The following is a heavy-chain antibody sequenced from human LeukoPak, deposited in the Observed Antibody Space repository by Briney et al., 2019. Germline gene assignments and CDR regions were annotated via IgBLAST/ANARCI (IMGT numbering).Heavy chain of an antibody. Sequence: GGSLRLSCAASGFTFSSYAMSWVRQAPGKELEWVSSISVGGSTYYVDSVRGRFTISRDISKSTLYLQMNSLRADDTAIYYCVTGISNPDNWGQGTLVTVSS. J-gene: IGHJ4*02. CDR3: VTGISNPDN. CDR1: GFTFSSYA. CDR2: ISVGGST. D-gene: IGHD6-13*01. V-gene: IGHV3-23*01.